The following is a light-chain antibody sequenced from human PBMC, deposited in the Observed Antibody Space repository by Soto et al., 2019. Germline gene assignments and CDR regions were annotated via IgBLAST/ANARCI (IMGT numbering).Light chain of an antibody. CDR1: QTIFYSSNNRNY. Sequence: DIVMTQSPDSLTVSLGERATINCTSSQTIFYSSNNRNYLAWYQQRPGQPPKLLIYWASTRESGVPDRFSGSGSGTDFTLTISSLQTEDGAHDYCQQYYNFPRTFGQGTKVEIK. CDR2: WAS. J-gene: IGKJ1*01. CDR3: QQYYNFPRT. V-gene: IGKV4-1*01.